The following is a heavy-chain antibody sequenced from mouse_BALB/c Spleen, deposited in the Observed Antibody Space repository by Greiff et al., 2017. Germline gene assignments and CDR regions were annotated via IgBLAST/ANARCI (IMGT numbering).Heavy chain of an antibody. V-gene: IGHV5-4*02. J-gene: IGHJ3*01. CDR3: ARDGGSWFAY. Sequence: EVMLVESGGGLVKPGGSLKLSCAASGFTFSDYYMYWVRQTPEKRLEWVATISDGGSYTYYPDSVKGRFTISRDNAKNNLYLQMSSLKSEDTAMYYCARDGGSWFAYWGQGTLVTVSA. CDR2: ISDGGSYT. CDR1: GFTFSDYY.